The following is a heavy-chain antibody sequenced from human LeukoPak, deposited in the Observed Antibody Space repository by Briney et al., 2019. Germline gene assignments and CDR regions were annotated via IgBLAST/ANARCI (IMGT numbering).Heavy chain of an antibody. CDR2: ISYDGSNK. J-gene: IGHJ1*01. CDR1: GFTFSSYG. D-gene: IGHD3-22*01. CDR3: AKEDVVVITIRYFQH. Sequence: GGSLRLSCAASGFTFSSYGMHWVRQAPGKGLEWVAVISYDGSNKYYADSVKGRFTISRDNSKNTLYLQMNSLRAEDTAIYYCAKEDVVVITIRYFQHWGQGTLVTVSS. V-gene: IGHV3-30*18.